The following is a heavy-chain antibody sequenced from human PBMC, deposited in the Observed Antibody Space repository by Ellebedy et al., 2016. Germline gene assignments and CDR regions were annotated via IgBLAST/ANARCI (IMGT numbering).Heavy chain of an antibody. Sequence: GGSLRLSCAASGFTVSGNYMSWVRQAPGKGLEWVSTLYSGGTILYADSVKGRFTISRDNSKNTLYLQMNSLRLEDTAVYYCARLGYGGQQWLVPINLWGPGTLVIVSS. CDR2: LYSGGTI. D-gene: IGHD6-19*01. J-gene: IGHJ5*02. CDR3: ARLGYGGQQWLVPINL. CDR1: GFTVSGNY. V-gene: IGHV3-66*02.